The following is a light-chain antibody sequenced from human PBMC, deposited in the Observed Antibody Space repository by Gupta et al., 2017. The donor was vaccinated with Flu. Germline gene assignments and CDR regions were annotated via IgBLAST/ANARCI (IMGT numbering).Light chain of an antibody. Sequence: QSALTQPPSASGSPGQSVTISCTGTSSAIGGYNYVSWYQQHPGNVPKLMIYEVSRRPSGVPERFASSKSDTASLTVSVLEAEDDADYYCSSYAGNCNFVFGGGTKLTVL. CDR1: SSAIGGYNY. CDR3: SSYAGNCNFV. V-gene: IGLV2-8*01. CDR2: EVS. J-gene: IGLJ3*02.